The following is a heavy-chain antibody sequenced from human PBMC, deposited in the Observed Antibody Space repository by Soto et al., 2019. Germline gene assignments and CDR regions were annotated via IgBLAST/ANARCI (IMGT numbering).Heavy chain of an antibody. D-gene: IGHD6-13*01. CDR3: VRESAASGPNWFDT. CDR2: IYHSGST. J-gene: IGHJ5*02. V-gene: IGHV4-30-2*06. CDR1: GGSVTNGRSS. Sequence: LCLTCSVSGGSVTNGRSSWNWIRQSPGKGLEWIAYIYHSGSTYYNPSLRSRVTISVDRSENQFSLKLSSVTAADTAAYYCVRESAASGPNWFDTWGPGTLVTGS.